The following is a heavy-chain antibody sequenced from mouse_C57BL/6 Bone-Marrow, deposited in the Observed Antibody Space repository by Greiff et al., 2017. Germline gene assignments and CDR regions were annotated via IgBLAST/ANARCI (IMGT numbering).Heavy chain of an antibody. V-gene: IGHV1-69*01. CDR2: IDPSVSYT. J-gene: IGHJ1*03. CDR3: ARKEGDFDV. CDR1: GFTFTSYW. Sequence: VQLQQPGAELVMPGASVKLSCKASGFTFTSYWMHWVKQRPGHGLEWIGEIDPSVSYTNYNQKFKGKSTLTLDHSSSTAYMQLSSLTSEDTADYYCARKEGDFDVWGTGTTVTVSS.